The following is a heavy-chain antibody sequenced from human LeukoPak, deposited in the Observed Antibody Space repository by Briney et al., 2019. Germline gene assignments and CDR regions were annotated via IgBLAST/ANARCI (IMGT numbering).Heavy chain of an antibody. CDR1: GYTFTSYG. J-gene: IGHJ5*02. CDR2: ISAYNGNT. Sequence: ASVKVSCKASGYTFTSYGISWVRQAPGQGLEWMGWISAYNGNTNYAQKLQGRVTMTTDTSTSTDYMELSSLRSEDTAVYYCASVYSSSANWFDPWGQGTLVTVSS. V-gene: IGHV1-18*01. CDR3: ASVYSSSANWFDP. D-gene: IGHD6-6*01.